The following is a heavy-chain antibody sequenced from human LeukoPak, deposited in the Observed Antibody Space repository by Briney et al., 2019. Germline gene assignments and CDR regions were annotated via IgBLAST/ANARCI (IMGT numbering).Heavy chain of an antibody. D-gene: IGHD1-26*01. J-gene: IGHJ4*02. Sequence: GRSLRLSCAASGFTFSSYAMHWVRQAPGKGLEWVAVISYDGSNKYYADSVKGRFTISRDNSKNTLYLQMNSLRAEDTAAYYCAGAPYSGSYYTLDYWGQGTLVTVSS. CDR2: ISYDGSNK. V-gene: IGHV3-30-3*01. CDR1: GFTFSSYA. CDR3: AGAPYSGSYYTLDY.